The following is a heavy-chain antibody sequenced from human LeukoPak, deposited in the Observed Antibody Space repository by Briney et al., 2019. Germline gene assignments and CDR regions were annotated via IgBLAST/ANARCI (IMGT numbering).Heavy chain of an antibody. J-gene: IGHJ6*02. D-gene: IGHD4-17*01. Sequence: ASVKVSCKASGYTFTSYYMHWVRQAPGQGLEWMGGIIPIFGTANYAQKFQGRVTITADESTSTAYMELSSLRSEDTAVYYCARTHDYGDPRYYYYYGMDVWGQGTTVTVSS. CDR1: GYTFTSYY. CDR2: IIPIFGTA. V-gene: IGHV1-69*13. CDR3: ARTHDYGDPRYYYYYGMDV.